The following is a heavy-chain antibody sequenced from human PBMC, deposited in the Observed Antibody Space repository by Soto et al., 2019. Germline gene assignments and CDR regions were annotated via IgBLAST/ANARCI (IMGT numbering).Heavy chain of an antibody. CDR1: GGTFSSYA. V-gene: IGHV1-69*12. CDR3: ASYEARSHWFDP. J-gene: IGHJ5*02. D-gene: IGHD3-3*01. CDR2: IIPIFGTA. Sequence: QVQLVQSGAEVKKPGSSVKVSCKASGGTFSSYAISWVRQAPGQGLEWMGGIIPIFGTANYAQKFQGRVXIXAAXSTSTAYMELSSLRSEDTAVYYCASYEARSHWFDPWGQGTLVTVSS.